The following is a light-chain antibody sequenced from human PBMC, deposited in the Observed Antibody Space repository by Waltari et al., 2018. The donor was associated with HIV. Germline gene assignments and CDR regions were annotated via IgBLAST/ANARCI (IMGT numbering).Light chain of an antibody. V-gene: IGKV3-20*01. CDR1: PSISNRY. CDR3: QQYGSSPRT. Sequence: EIVLTQSPGTLSLSPGERATLSCRASPSISNRYLAWYQQKPGQAPRLLIYGASSRVTGIPDRFSGSGSETDFTLTISRLGPEDLAVYYCQQYGSSPRTFGQGTKLEIK. CDR2: GAS. J-gene: IGKJ2*01.